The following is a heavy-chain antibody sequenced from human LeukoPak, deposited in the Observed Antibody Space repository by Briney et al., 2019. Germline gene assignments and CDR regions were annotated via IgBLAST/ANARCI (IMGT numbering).Heavy chain of an antibody. D-gene: IGHD3-22*01. CDR1: GYTFTVYS. CDR3: AREGGYEGGVYYYDSTEAFDI. Sequence: GASVKVSCKASGYTFTVYSINWLRQAPGQGLEWMGWINTNTGNPTYAQGFTGRFVFSLDTSVSTAYLQISSLKAEDTAVYYCAREGGYEGGVYYYDSTEAFDIWGQGTMVTVSS. CDR2: INTNTGNP. J-gene: IGHJ3*02. V-gene: IGHV7-4-1*02.